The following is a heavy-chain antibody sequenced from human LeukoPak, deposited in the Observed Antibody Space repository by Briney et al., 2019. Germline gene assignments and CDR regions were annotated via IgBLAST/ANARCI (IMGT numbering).Heavy chain of an antibody. CDR1: GGSISSSSYY. J-gene: IGHJ4*02. Sequence: SETLSLTCTVSGGSISSSSYYWGWIRQPPGKGLEWIGSIYYSGSTYYNPSLKSRVTISVDTSKNQFSLKLSSVTAADTAVYYCARVGYGGNSDYWGQGTLVTVSS. CDR3: ARVGYGGNSDY. V-gene: IGHV4-39*07. D-gene: IGHD4-23*01. CDR2: IYYSGST.